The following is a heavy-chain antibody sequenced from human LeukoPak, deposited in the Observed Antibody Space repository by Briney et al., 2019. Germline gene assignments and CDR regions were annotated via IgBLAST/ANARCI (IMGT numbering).Heavy chain of an antibody. Sequence: GGSLRLSCTVSGFTFSTYWMSWVRQAPGKGLEWVGRIRNKANSYTTEYAASVRGRFTISRDDSKNSLYLQMNSLKTEDTAVYYCAREEFSDFVPYFDYWGQGTLVTVSS. D-gene: IGHD2-21*02. CDR1: GFTFSTYW. V-gene: IGHV3-72*01. CDR2: IRNKANSYTT. J-gene: IGHJ4*02. CDR3: AREEFSDFVPYFDY.